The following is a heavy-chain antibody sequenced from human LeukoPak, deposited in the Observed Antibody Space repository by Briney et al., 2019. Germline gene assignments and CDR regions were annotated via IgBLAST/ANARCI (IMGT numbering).Heavy chain of an antibody. CDR2: INDGGST. Sequence: SETLSLTCTVSGYSISSTYYWGWIRQPPGKGLEWIGSINDGGSTYYDPSRKSRVTISVDTSNNQFSLKVKSVTAADTAVYYCARLGGNSYGSYYFDYWGQGTLVTASS. J-gene: IGHJ4*02. V-gene: IGHV4-38-2*02. CDR3: ARLGGNSYGSYYFDY. CDR1: GYSISSTYY. D-gene: IGHD5-18*01.